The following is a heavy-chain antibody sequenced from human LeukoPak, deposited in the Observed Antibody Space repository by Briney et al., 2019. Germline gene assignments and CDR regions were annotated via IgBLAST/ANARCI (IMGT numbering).Heavy chain of an antibody. V-gene: IGHV3-30*02. J-gene: IGHJ6*03. D-gene: IGHD3-16*01. CDR1: GFTFSSYG. CDR3: AKEQREVMSCYYYYYMDV. Sequence: GGSLRLSCAASGFTFSSYGMHWVRQAPGKGLEWVAFIRYDGSNKYYADSVKGRFTISRDNSKNTLYLQMNSLRAEDTAVYYCAKEQREVMSCYYYYYMDVWGKGTTVTISS. CDR2: IRYDGSNK.